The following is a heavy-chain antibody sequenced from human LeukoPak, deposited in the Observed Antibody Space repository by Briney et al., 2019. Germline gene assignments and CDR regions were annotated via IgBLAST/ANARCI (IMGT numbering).Heavy chain of an antibody. J-gene: IGHJ6*02. V-gene: IGHV3-43*02. CDR3: ATWAFYHGLDV. D-gene: IGHD2/OR15-2a*01. CDR1: GFTFGDYA. Sequence: GGSLILSCAASGFTFGDYAMHWVRQAPGKGLEWVSLIRADGGRTYYADSVNGRFTISRDNSRNSLYLQMNSLRTDDTALYYCATWAFYHGLDVWGQGSTVTVSS. CDR2: IRADGGRT.